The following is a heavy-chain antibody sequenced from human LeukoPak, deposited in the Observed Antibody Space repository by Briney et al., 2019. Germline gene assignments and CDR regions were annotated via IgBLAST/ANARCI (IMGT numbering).Heavy chain of an antibody. J-gene: IGHJ6*02. V-gene: IGHV4-59*01. CDR3: ARESAPSDYVWGSYRRYYYGMDV. CDR2: IYYSGST. Sequence: PSETLSLTCTVSGGSISSYYWSWIRQPPGKGLEWIGYIYYSGSTNYNPSLKSRVTISVDTSKNQFSLKLSSVTAADTAVYYCARESAPSDYVWGSYRRYYYGMDVWGQGTTVTVSS. D-gene: IGHD3-16*02. CDR1: GGSISSYY.